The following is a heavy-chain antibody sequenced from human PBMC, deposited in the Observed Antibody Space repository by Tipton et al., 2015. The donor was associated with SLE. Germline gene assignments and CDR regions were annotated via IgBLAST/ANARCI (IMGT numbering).Heavy chain of an antibody. CDR2: IYYSGST. Sequence: TLSLTCTVSGGSISSYYWSWIRQPPGKGLEWIGYIYYSGSTNYNPSLKSRVTISVDTSKNQFSLKLSSVTAADTAVYYCARSQQLSYMDVRGKGTTVTVSS. CDR1: GGSISSYY. D-gene: IGHD6-13*01. J-gene: IGHJ6*03. CDR3: ARSQQLSYMDV. V-gene: IGHV4-59*01.